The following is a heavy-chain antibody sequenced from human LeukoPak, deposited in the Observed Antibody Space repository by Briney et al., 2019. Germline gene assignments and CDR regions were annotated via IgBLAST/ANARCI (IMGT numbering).Heavy chain of an antibody. J-gene: IGHJ4*02. V-gene: IGHV3-48*01. CDR2: IRLSSSTI. Sequence: GGSLRLSCAAPGFTLSSYSVNWVRQAPGKGLEWISYIRLSSSTIYYADSVKGRFTISRDNAKNSLYLQMNSLRAEDTAVYYCSTAKFDYWGRGTLVTVSS. CDR1: GFTLSSYS. CDR3: STAKFDY.